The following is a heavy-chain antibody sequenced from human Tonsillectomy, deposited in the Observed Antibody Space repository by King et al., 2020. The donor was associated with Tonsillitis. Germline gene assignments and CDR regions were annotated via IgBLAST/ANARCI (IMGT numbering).Heavy chain of an antibody. CDR3: AREWVGATDTY. V-gene: IGHV3-48*01. CDR1: GFTFSNYS. CDR2: ISSSSNDI. J-gene: IGHJ4*02. Sequence: EGQLVQSGGGLVQPGGSLRLSCAASGFTFSNYSMNWVRQAPGKGLEWLSYISSSSNDISYADSVKGRFTISRDNAKHSLYLQMNSLRAEDTAVYYCAREWVGATDTYWGQGTLVTVSS. D-gene: IGHD1-26*01.